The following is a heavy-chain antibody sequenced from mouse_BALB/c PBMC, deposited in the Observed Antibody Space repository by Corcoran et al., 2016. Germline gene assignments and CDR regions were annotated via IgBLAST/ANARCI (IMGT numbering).Heavy chain of an antibody. Sequence: QIQLVQSGPELKKPGETVKISCKASGYTFTNYGMNWVKQAPGKGLKGMGWINTCTGEPTYADDFKGRFAFSLETSAGTAYLQINNLKNEDTATYFCASGNDAMDYGGQGTSVTVSS. CDR1: GYTFTNYG. J-gene: IGHJ4*01. V-gene: IGHV9-3-1*01. CDR2: INTCTGEP. CDR3: ASGNDAMDY. D-gene: IGHD2-1*01.